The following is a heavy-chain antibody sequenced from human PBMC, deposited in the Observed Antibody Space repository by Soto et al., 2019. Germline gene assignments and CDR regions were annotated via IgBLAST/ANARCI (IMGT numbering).Heavy chain of an antibody. CDR1: GYTFTSYG. CDR2: ISAYNGNT. Sequence: ASVKVSCKASGYTFTSYGISWVRQAPGQGLEWMGWISAYNGNTNYEQKLQGRVTMATDTSTSTAYMELRSLRYDDTAVYYCARSQYQLLYRYYYYGMDVWGQGTTVTVSS. CDR3: ARSQYQLLYRYYYYGMDV. V-gene: IGHV1-18*01. D-gene: IGHD2-2*02. J-gene: IGHJ6*02.